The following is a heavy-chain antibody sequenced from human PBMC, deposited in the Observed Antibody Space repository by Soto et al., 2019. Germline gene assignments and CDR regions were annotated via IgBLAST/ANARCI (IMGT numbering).Heavy chain of an antibody. Sequence: SETLSLTCSVSGGSISSGGYYWSWIRQRPGQGLEWIGYIYYSGSTYYNPSLKSRVTISVDTSKNQFSLKLGSVTAADTAVYYCARADRTAYYYDSSAYYYFKYFDPWGQGTLVTVSS. CDR1: GGSISSGGYY. CDR2: IYYSGST. J-gene: IGHJ5*02. D-gene: IGHD3-22*01. V-gene: IGHV4-31*02. CDR3: ARADRTAYYYDSSAYYYFKYFDP.